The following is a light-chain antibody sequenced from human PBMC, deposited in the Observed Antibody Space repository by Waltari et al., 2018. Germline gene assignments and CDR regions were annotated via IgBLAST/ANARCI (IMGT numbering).Light chain of an antibody. CDR2: DAS. CDR1: QSVKY. Sequence: EIVLTQSPATLSLSPGERATLSCRASQSVKYVAWFQHKPGQTPRLLIYDASNRATGIPARFSGSGSGTDFTLTISSLEPEDFAVYYCQQRSTWLAFIFGGGTKVELK. J-gene: IGKJ4*01. CDR3: QQRSTWLAFI. V-gene: IGKV3-11*01.